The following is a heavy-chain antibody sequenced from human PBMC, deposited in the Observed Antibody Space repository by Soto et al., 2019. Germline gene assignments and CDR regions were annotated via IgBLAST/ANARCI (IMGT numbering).Heavy chain of an antibody. V-gene: IGHV5-51*01. CDR1: GYSFTSYW. CDR2: IYPGDSDT. J-gene: IGHJ5*02. D-gene: IGHD3-22*01. Sequence: GESLNISCKGSGYSFTSYWIGWVRQMPGKGLEWMGIIYPGDSDTRYSPSFQGQVTISADKSISTAYLQWSSLKASDTAMYYCARLLGSYDSSGHNWFDPWGQGTLVSVSS. CDR3: ARLLGSYDSSGHNWFDP.